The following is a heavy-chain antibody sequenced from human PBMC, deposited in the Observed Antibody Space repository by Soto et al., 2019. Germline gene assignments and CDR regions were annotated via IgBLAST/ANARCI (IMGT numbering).Heavy chain of an antibody. D-gene: IGHD3-9*01. V-gene: IGHV1-69*02. Sequence: GASVKVSCKASGGTFSSYTISLVRQAPGQGLEWMGRIIPILGIANYAQKFQGRVTITADKSTSIAYMELSSLRSEDTAVYYCARAPMYYDILTGPYYFDYWGQGTLVTVPQ. CDR2: IIPILGIA. J-gene: IGHJ4*02. CDR3: ARAPMYYDILTGPYYFDY. CDR1: GGTFSSYT.